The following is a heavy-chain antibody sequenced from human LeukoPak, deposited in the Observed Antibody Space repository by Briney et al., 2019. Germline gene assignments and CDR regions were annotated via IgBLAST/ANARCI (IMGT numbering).Heavy chain of an antibody. J-gene: IGHJ3*02. Sequence: SETLSLTCTVSGGSISSSSYYWGWIRQPPGKGLEWIGSIYYSGSTYYNPSLKSRVTISVDTSKNQFSLKLSSVTAADTAVYYCARGFLEWLLPYAFDIWGQGTMVTVSS. CDR2: IYYSGST. CDR3: ARGFLEWLLPYAFDI. V-gene: IGHV4-39*07. CDR1: GGSISSSSYY. D-gene: IGHD3-3*01.